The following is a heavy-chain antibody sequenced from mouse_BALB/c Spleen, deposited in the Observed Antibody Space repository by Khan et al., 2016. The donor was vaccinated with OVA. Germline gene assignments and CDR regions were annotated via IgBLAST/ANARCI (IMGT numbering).Heavy chain of an antibody. D-gene: IGHD2-3*01. J-gene: IGHJ4*01. V-gene: IGHV3-2*02. CDR3: ARDGSRYYYAMDY. CDR1: GYSITSDYA. Sequence: EVKLLESGPGLVKPSQSLSLTCIVTGYSITSDYAWNWIRQFPGNKLEWMGYISYSGSTNYNPSLKSRISITRDTSKNQFFMQLNSVTTEDTATDYCARDGSRYYYAMDYWGQGTSVTVSS. CDR2: ISYSGST.